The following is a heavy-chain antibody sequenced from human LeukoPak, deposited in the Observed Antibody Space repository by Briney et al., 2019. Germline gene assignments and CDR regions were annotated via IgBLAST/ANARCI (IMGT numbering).Heavy chain of an antibody. Sequence: GGTLRLSCAASGFTFDDYGLSWVRQAPGKGLEWVSTINWNGGSTGYADSVKGRFTISRDNAKNSLYLQMNSLRAEDTALYYCARVSDISVAAYFDYWGQGTLVTVSS. CDR2: INWNGGST. CDR1: GFTFDDYG. D-gene: IGHD6-19*01. CDR3: ARVSDISVAAYFDY. V-gene: IGHV3-20*04. J-gene: IGHJ4*02.